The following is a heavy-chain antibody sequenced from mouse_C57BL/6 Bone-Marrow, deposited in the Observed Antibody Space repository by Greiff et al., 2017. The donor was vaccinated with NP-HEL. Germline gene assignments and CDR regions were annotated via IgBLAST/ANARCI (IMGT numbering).Heavy chain of an antibody. Sequence: QVQLQQSGAELVRPGTSVKMSCKASGYTFTNYWIGWAKQRPGHGLEWIGDIYPGGGYTNYNEKFKGKATLTADKSSSTAYMQFSSPTSEDSAIYYYARRAVVGFDYWGQGTTLTVSS. CDR1: GYTFTNYW. CDR3: ARRAVVGFDY. CDR2: IYPGGGYT. J-gene: IGHJ2*01. V-gene: IGHV1-63*01. D-gene: IGHD1-1*01.